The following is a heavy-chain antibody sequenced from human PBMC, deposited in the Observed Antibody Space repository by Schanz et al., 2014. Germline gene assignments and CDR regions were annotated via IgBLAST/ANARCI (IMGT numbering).Heavy chain of an antibody. CDR1: GYTFTSDS. D-gene: IGHD6-13*01. J-gene: IGHJ1*01. CDR2: INPSGGST. CDR3: ARDHLDAAAGGKS. V-gene: IGHV1-46*03. Sequence: QVQLVQSGAEVKKPGASVKVSCKASGYTFTSDSMHWVRQAPGQGLEWMGMINPSGGSTTYAQKLQGRVTMTRDTSTSTVYMELSSLRSEDTAVYDCARDHLDAAAGGKSGGQGTLVAASS.